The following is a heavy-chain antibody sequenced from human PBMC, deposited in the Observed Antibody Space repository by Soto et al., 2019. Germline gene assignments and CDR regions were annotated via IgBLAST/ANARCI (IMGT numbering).Heavy chain of an antibody. V-gene: IGHV3-23*01. CDR3: AKGRGQNWIFHY. CDR2: ISGSGGTA. D-gene: IGHD1-1*01. CDR1: GFTFSSYA. J-gene: IGHJ4*02. Sequence: EVQLLESGGGSVQPGGSLRLSCAASGFTFSSYAMHWVRRPPGKGLEWVSSISGSGGTAYYAASVKGRFSISRDSLVNTLYLQMNSLRAEDTAVYYCAKGRGQNWIFHYWGQGTLVTVSP.